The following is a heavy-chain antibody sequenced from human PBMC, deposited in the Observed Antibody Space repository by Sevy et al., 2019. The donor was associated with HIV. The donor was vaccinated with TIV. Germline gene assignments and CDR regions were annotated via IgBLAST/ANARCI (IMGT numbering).Heavy chain of an antibody. CDR3: ARVPEEQLVPYLDY. D-gene: IGHD6-6*01. J-gene: IGHJ4*02. CDR2: ISSSGSTI. V-gene: IGHV3-11*01. CDR1: GFTFSDYY. Sequence: GGSLRLSCAASGFTFSDYYMSWIRQAPGKGLEWVSYISSSGSTIYYADSVKGLFTISRDNAKNSLYLQMNSLRAEDTAVYYCARVPEEQLVPYLDYWGQGTLVTVSS.